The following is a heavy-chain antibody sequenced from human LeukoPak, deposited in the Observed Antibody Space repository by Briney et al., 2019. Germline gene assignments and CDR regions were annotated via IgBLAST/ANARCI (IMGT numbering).Heavy chain of an antibody. CDR3: AKDHYDSSGYQNDFDY. J-gene: IGHJ4*02. CDR2: ISGSGGST. D-gene: IGHD3-22*01. Sequence: GGSLRLSCAASGFTFSSYAMSWVRQAPGKGLEWVSAISGSGGSTYYADSVKGRFTISRDNSKSTLYLQMNSLRAEDTAVYYCAKDHYDSSGYQNDFDYWGQGTLVTVSS. V-gene: IGHV3-23*01. CDR1: GFTFSSYA.